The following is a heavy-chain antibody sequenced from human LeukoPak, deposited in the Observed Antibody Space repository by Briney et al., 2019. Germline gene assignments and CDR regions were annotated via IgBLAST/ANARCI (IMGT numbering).Heavy chain of an antibody. CDR2: INHSGST. Sequence: SETLSLTCAVSGGSISSSNWWSWVRQPPGKGLEWIGEINHSGSTYYNPSLKSRVTISVDTSKNQVSLRLTSVTAADTAVYYCARSGDCSSTSCSIDYWGQGTLVTVSS. CDR1: GGSISSSNW. D-gene: IGHD2-2*01. J-gene: IGHJ4*02. CDR3: ARSGDCSSTSCSIDY. V-gene: IGHV4-4*02.